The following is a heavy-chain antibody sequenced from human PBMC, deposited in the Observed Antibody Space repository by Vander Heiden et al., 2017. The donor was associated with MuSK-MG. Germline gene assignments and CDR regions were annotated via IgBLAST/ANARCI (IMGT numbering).Heavy chain of an antibody. D-gene: IGHD3-10*01. CDR2: ISASSNTI. CDR3: ARAFGSGSYYIGPPFEY. Sequence: EVQLVESGVGLVQPGGSLRLSCAASGFTFSRVGMNWVRQAPGKGLEWISYISASSNTIYYADSVKGRFTISRDNAKNSLYLQVHSLRAEDTAVYYCARAFGSGSYYIGPPFEYWGHGTLVTVAT. CDR1: GFTFSRVG. J-gene: IGHJ4*01. V-gene: IGHV3-48*01.